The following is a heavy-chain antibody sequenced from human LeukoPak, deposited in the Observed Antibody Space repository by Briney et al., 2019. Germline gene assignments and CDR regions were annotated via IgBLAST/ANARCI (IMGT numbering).Heavy chain of an antibody. J-gene: IGHJ2*01. V-gene: IGHV3-21*01. Sequence: GGSLRLSCAASGYTFTSYYMHWVRQAPGQGLEWMSSINSNSSYTYYAHTVKGRFTITRDNAKNSLYLQMNSLRAEDTAVYYCARDIVVVSAAMVRLDLWGRGTLVTVSS. D-gene: IGHD2-2*01. CDR1: GYTFTSYY. CDR3: ARDIVVVSAAMVRLDL. CDR2: INSNSSYT.